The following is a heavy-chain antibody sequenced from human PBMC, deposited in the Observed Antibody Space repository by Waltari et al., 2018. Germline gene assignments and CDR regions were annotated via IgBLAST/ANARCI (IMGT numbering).Heavy chain of an antibody. CDR3: AREGSGSYDAFDI. D-gene: IGHD1-26*01. Sequence: QVQLQESGPGLVKPSETLSLTCTVSGGSISSYYWSWIRQPPGKGLAWIGYIYYSGSTNYNPSRKSRVTISVDTSKNQFSLKLSSVTAADTAVYYWAREGSGSYDAFDIWGQGTMVTVSS. J-gene: IGHJ3*02. V-gene: IGHV4-59*01. CDR1: GGSISSYY. CDR2: IYYSGST.